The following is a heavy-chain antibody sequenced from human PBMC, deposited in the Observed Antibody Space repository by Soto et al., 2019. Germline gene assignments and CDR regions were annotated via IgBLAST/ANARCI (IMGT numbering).Heavy chain of an antibody. CDR1: GDSVSSNTAS. V-gene: IGHV6-1*01. J-gene: IGHJ5*02. CDR2: TYFRSKWYN. CDR3: AKGDNLGPKTGYAFDP. D-gene: IGHD5-12*01. Sequence: SQTLSLTCAISGDSVSSNTASWNWIRQSPSRGLEWLGRTYFRSKWYNDYAVSVKSRIVINPDTSNNQFSLQLNSVTPEDTAVYFCAKGDNLGPKTGYAFDPWGQGIMVTVSS.